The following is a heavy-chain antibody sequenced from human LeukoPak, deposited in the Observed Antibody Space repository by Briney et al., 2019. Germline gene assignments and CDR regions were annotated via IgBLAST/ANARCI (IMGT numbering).Heavy chain of an antibody. Sequence: PGGSLRLSCAASGITFRNNAMSWVRQAPGKGLEWVSAISGSGGSTYYADSVKGRFTISRDNSKNTLYLQMNSLRAEGTAVYYCAKKDGLRFLEWLSYSLDYWGQGTLVTVSS. V-gene: IGHV3-23*01. J-gene: IGHJ4*02. CDR3: AKKDGLRFLEWLSYSLDY. D-gene: IGHD3-3*01. CDR2: ISGSGGST. CDR1: GITFRNNA.